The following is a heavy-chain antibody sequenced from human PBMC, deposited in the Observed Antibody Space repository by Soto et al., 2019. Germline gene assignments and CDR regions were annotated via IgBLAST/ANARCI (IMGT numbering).Heavy chain of an antibody. J-gene: IGHJ4*02. D-gene: IGHD1-26*01. Sequence: QVQLQESGPGLVKPSETLSLTCSVSNGSISGFYWTWIRQPPGKILEWIGYIQYSGRTDYNPSLTGRATMSVDTSKIQFSLNLNSITAADTAVYYCVRVWVGIGNHFDSWGRGTLVTVSS. CDR2: IQYSGRT. V-gene: IGHV4-59*12. CDR3: VRVWVGIGNHFDS. CDR1: NGSISGFY.